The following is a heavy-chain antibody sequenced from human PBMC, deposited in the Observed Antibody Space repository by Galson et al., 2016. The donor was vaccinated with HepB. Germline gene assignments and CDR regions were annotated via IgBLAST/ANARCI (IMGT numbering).Heavy chain of an antibody. CDR3: ARGHFSGIDCYNWFDS. D-gene: IGHD2-21*02. J-gene: IGHJ5*01. CDR2: IYYSGIT. Sequence: SETLSLTCTVSGDSISDYYWSWIRQPPGKALEWIGYIYYSGITNYNPSLKSRVTISIDTSKNQFSLKLSSVTAADTAVYYCARGHFSGIDCYNWFDSWGQGSLVFVSS. V-gene: IGHV4-59*01. CDR1: GDSISDYY.